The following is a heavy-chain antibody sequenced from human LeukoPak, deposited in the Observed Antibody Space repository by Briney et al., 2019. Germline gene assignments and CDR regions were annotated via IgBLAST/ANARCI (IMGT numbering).Heavy chain of an antibody. CDR2: INPSGGST. CDR3: ARAHVDTAMVTGRFDY. J-gene: IGHJ4*02. Sequence: GASVKVSCKASGYTFTSYYMHWVRQAPGQGLEWMGIINPSGGSTSYAQKFQGRVTVTRDTSTSTVYMELSGLRSEDTAVYYCARAHVDTAMVTGRFDYWGQGTLVTVSS. CDR1: GYTFTSYY. D-gene: IGHD5-18*01. V-gene: IGHV1-46*01.